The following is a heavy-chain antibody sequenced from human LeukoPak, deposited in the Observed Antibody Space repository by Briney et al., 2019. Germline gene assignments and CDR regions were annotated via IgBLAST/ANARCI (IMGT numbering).Heavy chain of an antibody. CDR3: ARGKVVAGTPGQNSWDY. J-gene: IGHJ4*02. CDR1: GFTFSSYS. D-gene: IGHD6-19*01. V-gene: IGHV4-4*07. CDR2: IHTSGGT. Sequence: GSLGLSCAASGFTFSSYSMNWIRQPAGKGLEWIGRIHTSGGTNYNPSLKSRVTMSVDTSKNQFSLKLSSVTAADTAVYYCARGKVVAGTPGQNSWDYWGQGTLVTVSS.